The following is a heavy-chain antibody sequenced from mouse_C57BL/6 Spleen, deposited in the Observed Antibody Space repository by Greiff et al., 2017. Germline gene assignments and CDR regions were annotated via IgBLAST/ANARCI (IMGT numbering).Heavy chain of an antibody. D-gene: IGHD1-1*01. CDR2: IYPGDGDT. CDR1: GYAFSSSW. CDR3: AREGSSYVDWYFDV. J-gene: IGHJ1*03. Sequence: VQLVESGPELVKPGASVKISCKASGYAFSSSWMNWVKQRPGKGLEWIGRIYPGDGDTNYNGKFKGKATLTADKSSSTAYMQLSSLTSEDSAVYFCAREGSSYVDWYFDVWGTGTTVTVSS. V-gene: IGHV1-82*01.